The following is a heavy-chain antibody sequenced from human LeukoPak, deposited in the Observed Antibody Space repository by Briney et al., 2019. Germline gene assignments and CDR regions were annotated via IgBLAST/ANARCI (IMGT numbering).Heavy chain of an antibody. J-gene: IGHJ4*02. D-gene: IGHD6-19*01. Sequence: GGSLRLSCAASGFTFSSYAMSWVRQAPGKGLEWVSAISGSGGSTYYADSVKGRFTVSRDNSKNTLYLQMNSLRAEDTAVYCCAKSLDAQAVADPFDYWGQGTLVTVSS. V-gene: IGHV3-23*01. CDR2: ISGSGGST. CDR1: GFTFSSYA. CDR3: AKSLDAQAVADPFDY.